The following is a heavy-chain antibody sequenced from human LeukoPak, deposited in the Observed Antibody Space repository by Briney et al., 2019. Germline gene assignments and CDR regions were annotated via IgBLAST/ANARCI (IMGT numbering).Heavy chain of an antibody. CDR3: AKGSCGSVYCPFDY. D-gene: IGHD3-3*01. V-gene: IGHV3-9*01. CDR1: GFGFENYA. CDR2: ISWNSDNI. Sequence: GGSLRLSCAASGFGFENYAIHWVRQAPGKGLEWVSGISWNSDNIAYADSVKGRFTISRDNARNSLYLQMKSLRAEDTAFYYCAKGSCGSVYCPFDYWGQGTLVTVSS. J-gene: IGHJ4*02.